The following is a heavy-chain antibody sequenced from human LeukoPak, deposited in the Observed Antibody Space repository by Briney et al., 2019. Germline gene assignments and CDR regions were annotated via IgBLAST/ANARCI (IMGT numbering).Heavy chain of an antibody. D-gene: IGHD2-15*01. CDR1: GFTFGSYA. CDR2: VSANGGST. Sequence: PGGSLRLSCAASGFTFGSYAMSWVRQAPGKGLEWVSSVSANGGSTYYADSVKGRFTISRDNSKNTLYLQMNSLRAEDTAVYYCAKRLVACSGGSCYSTFQHWGQGTLVTVSS. CDR3: AKRLVACSGGSCYSTFQH. J-gene: IGHJ1*01. V-gene: IGHV3-23*01.